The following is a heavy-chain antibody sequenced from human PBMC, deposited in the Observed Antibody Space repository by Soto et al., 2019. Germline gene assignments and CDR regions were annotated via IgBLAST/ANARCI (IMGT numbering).Heavy chain of an antibody. Sequence: ASVKVSCKASGGTFSSFAISWVRQAPGQGLEWMGGIIPLFGTVKYAQKLQGGVTITADRSTSTAYMGLSSLRSEDTAVYYCARGFPSGDFSSGYDRYYFDYWGQGTQVTVSS. D-gene: IGHD3-3*01. CDR2: IIPLFGTV. CDR1: GGTFSSFA. J-gene: IGHJ4*02. CDR3: ARGFPSGDFSSGYDRYYFDY. V-gene: IGHV1-69*06.